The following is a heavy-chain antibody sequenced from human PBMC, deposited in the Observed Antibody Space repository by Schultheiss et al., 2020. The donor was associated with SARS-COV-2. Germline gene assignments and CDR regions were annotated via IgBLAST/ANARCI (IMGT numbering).Heavy chain of an antibody. Sequence: SETLSLTCTVSGGSISSYYWSWIRQPAGKGLEWIGRIYYSGSTYYNPSLKSRVTISVDTSKNQFSLKLSSVTAADTAVYYCARDGYYDFWSGYRAYYYYYMDVWGKGTTVTVSS. CDR3: ARDGYYDFWSGYRAYYYYYMDV. CDR1: GGSISSYY. V-gene: IGHV4-4*07. D-gene: IGHD3-3*01. J-gene: IGHJ6*03. CDR2: IYYSGST.